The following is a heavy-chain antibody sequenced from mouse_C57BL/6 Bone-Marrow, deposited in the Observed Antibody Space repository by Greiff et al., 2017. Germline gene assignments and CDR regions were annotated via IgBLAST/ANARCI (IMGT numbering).Heavy chain of an antibody. Sequence: VQLQQSGAELVRPGASVKLSCTASGFNIKDYYMHWVKQRPEQGLEWIGRVDPEDGDTEYAPKFQGKATMTADTSSNTAYLQLSSLTSEDTAVYYCTTDYYGSSSWFAYWGQETLVTVSA. J-gene: IGHJ3*01. CDR1: GFNIKDYY. CDR3: TTDYYGSSSWFAY. V-gene: IGHV14-1*01. D-gene: IGHD1-1*01. CDR2: VDPEDGDT.